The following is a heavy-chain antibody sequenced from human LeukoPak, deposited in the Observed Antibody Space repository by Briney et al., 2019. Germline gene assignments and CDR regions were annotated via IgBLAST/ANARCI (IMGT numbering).Heavy chain of an antibody. D-gene: IGHD1-26*01. CDR3: ARGGWELFNDFDY. V-gene: IGHV1-46*01. Sequence: GASVKLSCKAFGYTFTGYWMHWVRQAPGQGPEWMGVISPSGGSTIYAQKFQGRVTITADESTSTAYMELSSLRSEDTAVYYCARGGWELFNDFDYWGQGTLVTVSS. CDR1: GYTFTGYW. CDR2: ISPSGGST. J-gene: IGHJ4*02.